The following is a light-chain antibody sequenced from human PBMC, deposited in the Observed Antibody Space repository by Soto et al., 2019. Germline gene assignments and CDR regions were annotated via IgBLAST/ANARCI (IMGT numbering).Light chain of an antibody. V-gene: IGKV3-11*01. CDR2: DVS. Sequence: EILSTQFPFTLSLAPGARTTRSCRASQSVSNYLAWYQQKPGQPPRLLIYDVSTRATGVPARFSGSGSGTDFTLTITSLEPEDFAVYYCQQRSNWPITFGQGTRLEIK. CDR3: QQRSNWPIT. CDR1: QSVSNY. J-gene: IGKJ5*01.